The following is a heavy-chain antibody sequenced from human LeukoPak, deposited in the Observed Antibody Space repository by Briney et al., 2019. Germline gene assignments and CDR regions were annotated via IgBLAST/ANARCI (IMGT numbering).Heavy chain of an antibody. Sequence: SVKVSCKASGYTFTSYGISWVRQAPGQGLEWMGRIIPILGIANYAQKFQGRVTITADKSTSTAYMELSSLRSEDTAVYYCARDRNVEMATISGYDYWGQGTLVTVSS. J-gene: IGHJ4*02. CDR3: ARDRNVEMATISGYDY. CDR1: GYTFTSYG. V-gene: IGHV1-69*04. D-gene: IGHD5-24*01. CDR2: IIPILGIA.